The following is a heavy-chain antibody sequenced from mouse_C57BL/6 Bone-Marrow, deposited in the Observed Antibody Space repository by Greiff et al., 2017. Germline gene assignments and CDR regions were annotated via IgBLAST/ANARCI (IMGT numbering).Heavy chain of an antibody. J-gene: IGHJ4*01. D-gene: IGHD2-2*01. CDR3: ARQNGYDGAMDY. CDR1: GFTFSSYG. Sequence: EVMLVESGGDLVKPGGSLKLSCAASGFTFSSYGMSWVRQTPDKRLEWVATISSGGSYTYYPDSVKGRYTISRDNAKNTLYLQMSSRKSEDTARYYCARQNGYDGAMDYWGQGTSVTVSS. V-gene: IGHV5-6*01. CDR2: ISSGGSYT.